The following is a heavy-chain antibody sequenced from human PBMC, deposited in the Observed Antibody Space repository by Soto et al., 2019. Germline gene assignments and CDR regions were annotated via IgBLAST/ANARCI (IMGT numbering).Heavy chain of an antibody. J-gene: IGHJ4*02. D-gene: IGHD1-26*01. CDR2: MQPSSGGT. CDR1: GYSFTSLD. Sequence: ASVKVSCKASGYSFTSLDINWVRQTTGQGLEWMGWMQPSSGGTGYAQKFQGRVTMTRDTSINTAYMELSSLTSDDTAFYYCARGVTAGVDYWGQGTLVTVSS. V-gene: IGHV1-8*01. CDR3: ARGVTAGVDY.